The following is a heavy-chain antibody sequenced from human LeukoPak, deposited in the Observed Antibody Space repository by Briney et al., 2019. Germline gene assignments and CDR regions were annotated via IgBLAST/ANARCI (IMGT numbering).Heavy chain of an antibody. Sequence: GGSLRLSCASSGFTFSDHYMDWVRQAPGKGLEWVGRSRNKDHSYTTEYAASVKGRFTISRDDSKNSLYLQMNSLKTEDTAVYYCTRVYSGYAFDYWGQGTLVTVSS. V-gene: IGHV3-72*01. CDR1: GFTFSDHY. CDR3: TRVYSGYAFDY. J-gene: IGHJ4*02. CDR2: SRNKDHSYTT. D-gene: IGHD5-12*01.